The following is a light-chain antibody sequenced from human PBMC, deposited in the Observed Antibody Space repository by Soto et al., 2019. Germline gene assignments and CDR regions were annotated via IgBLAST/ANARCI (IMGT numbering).Light chain of an antibody. J-gene: IGLJ1*01. Sequence: QSSLTQPPSASGSPGQSVAISCTGTASDIGGYTFVSWYQQHPGKAPKLLIYDVNKRPSGVPDRFSGSKSGNTASLTVSGLQAEDEADYYCSAHAGTNTYVFGTGTKLTVL. V-gene: IGLV2-8*01. CDR3: SAHAGTNTYV. CDR2: DVN. CDR1: ASDIGGYTF.